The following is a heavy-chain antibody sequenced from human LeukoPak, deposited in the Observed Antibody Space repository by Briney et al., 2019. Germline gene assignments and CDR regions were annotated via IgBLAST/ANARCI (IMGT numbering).Heavy chain of an antibody. CDR2: IIPILGIA. CDR1: GGTFSSYA. CDR3: AREYGDYVGYFDL. J-gene: IGHJ2*01. V-gene: IGHV1-69*04. Sequence: ASVKVSCKASGGTFSSYAISWVRQAPGQGLEWMGRIIPILGIANYAQKFQGRVTITADKSTSTAYMELSSLRSEDTAVYYCAREYGDYVGYFDLWGRGTLVTVSS. D-gene: IGHD4-17*01.